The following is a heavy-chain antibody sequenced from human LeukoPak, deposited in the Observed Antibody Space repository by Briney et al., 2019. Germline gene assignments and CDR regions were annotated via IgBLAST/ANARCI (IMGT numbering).Heavy chain of an antibody. CDR2: ISSSSTI. Sequence: GGSLRLSCAASGFTFSSYSMNWVRQAPGKGLEWVSYISSSSTIYYADSVKGRFTISRDNAKNSLYLQMNSLRDEDTAVYYCARSYDYGSYLVDYWGQGTLVTVSS. CDR3: ARSYDYGSYLVDY. D-gene: IGHD4-17*01. J-gene: IGHJ4*02. V-gene: IGHV3-48*02. CDR1: GFTFSSYS.